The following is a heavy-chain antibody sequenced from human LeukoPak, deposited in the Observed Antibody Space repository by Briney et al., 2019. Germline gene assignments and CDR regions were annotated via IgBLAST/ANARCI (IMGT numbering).Heavy chain of an antibody. CDR1: GFTFSSYG. CDR3: AKDDSWRRLRKDSGRPQFDP. V-gene: IGHV3-30*18. J-gene: IGHJ5*02. Sequence: GRSLRLSCAASGFTFSSYGMHWVRQAPGKGLEWVAVISYDGSNKYYADSVKGRFTISRDNSKNTLYLQMNSLRAEDTAVYYCAKDDSWRRLRKDSGRPQFDPWGQGTLVTVSS. CDR2: ISYDGSNK. D-gene: IGHD6-19*01.